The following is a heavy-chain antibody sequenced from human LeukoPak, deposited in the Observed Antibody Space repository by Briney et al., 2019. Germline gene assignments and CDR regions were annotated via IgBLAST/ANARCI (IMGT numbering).Heavy chain of an antibody. Sequence: GGSLRLSCAASGFTFSSYAMHWVRQAPGKGLEWVAVISYDGSNKYYADSVKGRFTISRDNSKNTLYLQMNSLRAEDTAVYYCARVGSSGWYPFDYWGQGTLVTASS. V-gene: IGHV3-30-3*01. CDR2: ISYDGSNK. CDR1: GFTFSSYA. J-gene: IGHJ4*02. CDR3: ARVGSSGWYPFDY. D-gene: IGHD6-19*01.